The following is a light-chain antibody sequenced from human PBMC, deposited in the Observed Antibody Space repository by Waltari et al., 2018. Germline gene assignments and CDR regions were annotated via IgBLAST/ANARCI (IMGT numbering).Light chain of an antibody. V-gene: IGKV1-6*02. Sequence: IQMTQSPSALSASVGYRIPISCPASQTVYNNLAGYQQKPGKAPKLLIYAVSTLQSGIPSRFSGSGSGTQFTLTINNLQPEDSGTYVCQHYYDYPLTFGGGTKVEI. CDR1: QTVYNN. CDR3: QHYYDYPLT. J-gene: IGKJ4*01. CDR2: AVS.